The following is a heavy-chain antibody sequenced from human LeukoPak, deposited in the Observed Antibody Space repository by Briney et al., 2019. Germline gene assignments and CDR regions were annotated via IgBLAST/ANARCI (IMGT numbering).Heavy chain of an antibody. Sequence: PSETLSLTCTVSGGSISSYYWSWIRQPPGKGLEWIGYIYYSGSTNYNPSLKSRVTISVDTSKNQFSLKLSSVTAADTAVYYCARHVRLNNKKNWFDPWGQGTLVTASS. D-gene: IGHD1/OR15-1a*01. CDR1: GGSISSYY. CDR2: IYYSGST. V-gene: IGHV4-59*08. CDR3: ARHVRLNNKKNWFDP. J-gene: IGHJ5*02.